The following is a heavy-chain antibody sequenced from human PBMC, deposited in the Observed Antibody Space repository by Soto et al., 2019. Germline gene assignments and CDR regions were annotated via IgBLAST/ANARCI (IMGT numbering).Heavy chain of an antibody. CDR3: ARDGLTALRITPPWDVDG. CDR2: ISYDGSYK. D-gene: IGHD2-15*01. CDR1: GFTFNSHT. V-gene: IGHV3-30-3*01. J-gene: IGHJ6*02. Sequence: PGGSLRLSCTASGFTFNSHTMHWVRQAPGEGLEWVAVISYDGSYKFYADSVKGRFTISRGNSKSTLYLQMNRLTAADTAIYYCARDGLTALRITPPWDVDGLGQGPTV.